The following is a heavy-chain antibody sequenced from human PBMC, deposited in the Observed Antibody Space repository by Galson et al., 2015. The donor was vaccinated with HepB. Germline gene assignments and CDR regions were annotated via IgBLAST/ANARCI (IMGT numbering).Heavy chain of an antibody. CDR3: ARDLEWFGELFPNLAIYYYGMDA. J-gene: IGHJ6*02. Sequence: SVKVSCKASGGTFSSYTISWVRQAPGQGLEWMGRIIPILGIASYAQKFQGRVTITADKSTSTAYMELSSLRSEDTAVYYCARDLEWFGELFPNLAIYYYGMDAWGQGTTVTVSS. V-gene: IGHV1-69*04. CDR1: GGTFSSYT. CDR2: IIPILGIA. D-gene: IGHD3-10*01.